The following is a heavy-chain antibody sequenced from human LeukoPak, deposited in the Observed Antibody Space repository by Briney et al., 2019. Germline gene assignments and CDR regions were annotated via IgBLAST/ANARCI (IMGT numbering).Heavy chain of an antibody. D-gene: IGHD6-6*01. CDR1: GYSFTSYW. CDR2: IDPSDSYT. CDR3: ARHRPGGAGDY. V-gene: IGHV5-10-1*01. J-gene: IGHJ4*02. Sequence: GESLKISCQGSGYSFTSYWINWVRQMPGKGLEWMGRIDPSDSYTNHSPSFQGHVTISADKSLSTAYLQWSSLKASDTAMYYCARHRPGGAGDYWGQGTLVTVSS.